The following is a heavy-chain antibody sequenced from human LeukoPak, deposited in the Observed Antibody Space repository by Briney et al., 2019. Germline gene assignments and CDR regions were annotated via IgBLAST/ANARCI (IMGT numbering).Heavy chain of an antibody. Sequence: SETLSLTCTVSGGSIRSSNCFWGWVRQPPGRGLEWIGSISETGRTYYNPSLKSRVTISVETSKNEFPLKVSSVTAADTAVYYCGRHEEEDGYNAKTVDHWGQGTLVTVSS. J-gene: IGHJ4*02. D-gene: IGHD5-24*01. CDR1: GGSIRSSNCF. CDR3: GRHEEEDGYNAKTVDH. V-gene: IGHV4-39*01. CDR2: ISETGRT.